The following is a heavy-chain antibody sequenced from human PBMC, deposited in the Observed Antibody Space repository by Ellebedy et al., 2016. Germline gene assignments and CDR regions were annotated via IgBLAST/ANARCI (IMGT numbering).Heavy chain of an antibody. Sequence: SETLSLTCTVSGGSISSSHSYWAWIRQPPGKGLEWIGSIYYSGTTYYNPSLKSRVTMSVDTSKNQISLKLTSVIAADTAIYYCARVGQWLAPLDTWGQGTLVTVSS. J-gene: IGHJ5*02. CDR3: ARVGQWLAPLDT. D-gene: IGHD6-19*01. CDR2: IYYSGTT. CDR1: GGSISSSHSY. V-gene: IGHV4-39*07.